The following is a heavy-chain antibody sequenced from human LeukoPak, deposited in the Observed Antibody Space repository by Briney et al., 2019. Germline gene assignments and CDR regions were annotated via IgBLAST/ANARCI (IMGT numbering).Heavy chain of an antibody. Sequence: GASVEVSCKASGGTFSSYAISWVRQAPGQGLEWMGGIIPIFGTANYAQKFQGRVTITADESMSTAYMELSSLRSEDTAVYYCARDFLGYYYDSSGRGMDVWGQGTTVTVSS. J-gene: IGHJ6*02. CDR3: ARDFLGYYYDSSGRGMDV. D-gene: IGHD3-22*01. CDR1: GGTFSSYA. V-gene: IGHV1-69*13. CDR2: IIPIFGTA.